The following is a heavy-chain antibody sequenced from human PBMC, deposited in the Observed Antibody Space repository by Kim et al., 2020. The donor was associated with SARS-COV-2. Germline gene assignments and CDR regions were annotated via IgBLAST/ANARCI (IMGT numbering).Heavy chain of an antibody. J-gene: IGHJ4*02. Sequence: NPSLKSRVTISVDTSKNQFSLKLSSVTAADTAVYYCASTYYYDSSGYSPFDYWGQGTLVTVSS. D-gene: IGHD3-22*01. V-gene: IGHV4-31*02. CDR3: ASTYYYDSSGYSPFDY.